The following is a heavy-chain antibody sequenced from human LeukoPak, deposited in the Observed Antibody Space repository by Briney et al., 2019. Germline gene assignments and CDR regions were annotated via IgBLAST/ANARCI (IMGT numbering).Heavy chain of an antibody. J-gene: IGHJ3*02. Sequence: GESLKISCKGSGYTFTNYWIGWVRQMPGKGLEWMGIIYPGDSDTRYNPSFQGQVTLSDDKSINTAYLQWSSLRPSDTAMYYCARRLRTGGFDIWGQGTEVTVSS. CDR2: IYPGDSDT. V-gene: IGHV5-51*01. CDR3: ARRLRTGGFDI. D-gene: IGHD1-1*01. CDR1: GYTFTNYW.